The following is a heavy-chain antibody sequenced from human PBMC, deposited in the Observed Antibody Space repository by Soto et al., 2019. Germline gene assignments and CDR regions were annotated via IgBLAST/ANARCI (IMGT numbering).Heavy chain of an antibody. CDR3: AAEGSGSGWIFFVY. CDR1: GFGFIGTW. Sequence: EVQLVESGGGLVKPGGSLRLSCAASGFGFIGTWMSWVRQAPGKGLEWVGRIKGTGGGGTTDYAAPVKGRFTISRDDSENTLYLQMNSLKTEDTAVYYCAAEGSGSGWIFFVYWGQGTLVTVSS. CDR2: IKGTGGGGTT. D-gene: IGHD6-19*01. J-gene: IGHJ4*02. V-gene: IGHV3-15*01.